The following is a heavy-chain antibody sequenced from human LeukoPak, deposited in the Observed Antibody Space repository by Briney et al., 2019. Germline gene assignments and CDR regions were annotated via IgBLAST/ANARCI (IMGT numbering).Heavy chain of an antibody. Sequence: GGSLRLSCAASGFTFSSYSMNWVRQAPGKGLEWVSYISSSSSTIYYADSVKGRFTISRDNAKNSLYLQMNSLRAEATAVYYCARAHSSSYEAPFDYWGQGTLVTVSS. CDR2: ISSSSSTI. CDR3: ARAHSSSYEAPFDY. J-gene: IGHJ4*02. V-gene: IGHV3-48*01. D-gene: IGHD6-13*01. CDR1: GFTFSSYS.